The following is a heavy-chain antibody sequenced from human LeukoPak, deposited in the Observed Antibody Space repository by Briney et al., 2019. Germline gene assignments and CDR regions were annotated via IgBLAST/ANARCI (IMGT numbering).Heavy chain of an antibody. CDR3: ARSSSSWYIDY. Sequence: ASVKVSCKSSGYIFTAYYIHWVRQAPGQGPEWMGCINPNSGGTNYARRFQGRVSMTTDTSLTTTYMEVSRLRSDDTAIYYCARSSSSWYIDYWGQGALVTVSS. CDR2: INPNSGGT. J-gene: IGHJ4*02. CDR1: GYIFTAYY. V-gene: IGHV1-2*02. D-gene: IGHD6-13*01.